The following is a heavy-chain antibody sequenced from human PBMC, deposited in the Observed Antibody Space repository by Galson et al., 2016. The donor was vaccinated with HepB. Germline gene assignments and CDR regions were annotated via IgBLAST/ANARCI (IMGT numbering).Heavy chain of an antibody. D-gene: IGHD3-22*01. CDR3: ARKLYYYDSSDFGWFDP. CDR2: LYSGGST. Sequence: SLRLSCAASGFIVSSNDMSWVRQAPGKGLEWVSVLYSGGSTYYADSVRGRFTISRDNSKNTLYLQMNSLRAEDTAVYYCARKLYYYDSSDFGWFDPWGRGTLVTVSS. V-gene: IGHV3-53*01. J-gene: IGHJ5*02. CDR1: GFIVSSND.